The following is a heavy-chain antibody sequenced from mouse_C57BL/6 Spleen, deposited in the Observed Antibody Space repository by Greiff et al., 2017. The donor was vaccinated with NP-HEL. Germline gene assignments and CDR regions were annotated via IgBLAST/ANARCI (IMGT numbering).Heavy chain of an antibody. CDR2: IDPSDSYT. J-gene: IGHJ2*01. CDR1: GYTFTSYW. D-gene: IGHD1-1*01. V-gene: IGHV1-59*01. CDR3: ARYGDYYGSLDY. Sequence: QVQLQQPGAELVRPGTSVKLSCKASGYTFTSYWMHWVKQRPGQGLEWIGVIDPSDSYTNYNQKFKGKATLTVDTSSSTAYMQLSSLTSEDSAVYYCARYGDYYGSLDYWGKGTTLTVSS.